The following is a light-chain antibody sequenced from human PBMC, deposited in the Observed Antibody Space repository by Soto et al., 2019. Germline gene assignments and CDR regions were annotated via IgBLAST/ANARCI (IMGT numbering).Light chain of an antibody. CDR1: QSVSSY. V-gene: IGKV3-11*01. Sequence: EIVLTQSPATLSLSPGERATLSCRASQSVSSYLAWYQQNPGQAPRLLIYDASNRATGIPARFSGSGSGTDFTLTISSLEPEDFAVYYCQQRSNWYTFGQGTKLEI. CDR2: DAS. J-gene: IGKJ2*01. CDR3: QQRSNWYT.